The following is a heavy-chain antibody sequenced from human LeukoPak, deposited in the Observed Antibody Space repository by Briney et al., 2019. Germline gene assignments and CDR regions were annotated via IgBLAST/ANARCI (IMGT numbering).Heavy chain of an antibody. J-gene: IGHJ4*02. V-gene: IGHV5-51*01. CDR1: GYSFTSYW. CDR2: IYPGNSDN. Sequence: GESLKISCKGSGYSFTSYWIGWVRQMPGKGLEWMGIIYPGNSDNRYSPSFQGQVTISADKSISTAFLQWSSLKASDTAMYYCARSLGYSSSWYLDYWGQGTLVTVSS. D-gene: IGHD6-13*01. CDR3: ARSLGYSSSWYLDY.